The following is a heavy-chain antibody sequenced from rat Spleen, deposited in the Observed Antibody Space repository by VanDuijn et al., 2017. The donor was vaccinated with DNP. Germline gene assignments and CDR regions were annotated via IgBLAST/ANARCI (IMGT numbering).Heavy chain of an antibody. Sequence: EVKLVEPGGGLVQPGRSLTLSCAASGFNFNDYWMGWVRQAQVKGLEWIGQINKASSTINYMPSLKEKLTISRHNVQNTLFLQMNKLGSEDTAIYYCASRPPPTRGPFDYWGQGVTVTVSS. CDR2: INKASSTI. CDR3: ASRPPPTRGPFDY. V-gene: IGHV4-2*01. J-gene: IGHJ2*01. D-gene: IGHD1-4*01. CDR1: GFNFNDYW.